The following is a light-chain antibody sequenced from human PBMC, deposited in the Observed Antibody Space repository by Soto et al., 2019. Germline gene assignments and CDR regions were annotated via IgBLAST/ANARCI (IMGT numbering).Light chain of an antibody. CDR1: NIGSKN. Sequence: SYELTQPPSVSVAPGKTARITCGGNNIGSKNVYWYQQKPGQAPVLVIYYDSDRPSGIPERFSGSNSGNTATLNLSRVEAGDEADYYCQVWDSSSDHYVFGTGTKLTVL. J-gene: IGLJ1*01. CDR3: QVWDSSSDHYV. CDR2: YDS. V-gene: IGLV3-21*04.